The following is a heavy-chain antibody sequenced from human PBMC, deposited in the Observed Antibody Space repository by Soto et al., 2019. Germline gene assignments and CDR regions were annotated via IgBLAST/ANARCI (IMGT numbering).Heavy chain of an antibody. V-gene: IGHV1-69*13. CDR1: GGTFSSYV. CDR3: AREGPSFIAGAGTGWFGP. D-gene: IGHD6-19*01. J-gene: IGHJ5*02. CDR2: IIPIFGTA. Sequence: SSVKVSCKASGGTFSSYVISWVRQAPGQGLEWMGGIIPIFGTANYAQKFQGRVTITADESTSTAYMELSSLRSEDTAVYYCAREGPSFIAGAGTGWFGPRGQGTLVTVPS.